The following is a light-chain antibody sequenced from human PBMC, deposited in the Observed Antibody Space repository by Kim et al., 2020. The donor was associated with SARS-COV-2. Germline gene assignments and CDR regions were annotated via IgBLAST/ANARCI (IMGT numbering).Light chain of an antibody. CDR1: DPNIGANT. CDR3: AAWDDTLNAVL. Sequence: GRGVTFPCSGGDPNIGANTVNWYQHPPGTAPKLLIYTNNQRPSGVPDRFSGSKSGTSASLAISGLQSEDEADYYCAAWDDTLNAVLFGRGTQLTVL. V-gene: IGLV1-44*01. J-gene: IGLJ2*01. CDR2: TNN.